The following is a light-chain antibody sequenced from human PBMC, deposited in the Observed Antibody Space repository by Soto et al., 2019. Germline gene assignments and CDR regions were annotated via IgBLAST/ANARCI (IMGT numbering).Light chain of an antibody. CDR2: VAS. J-gene: IGKJ2*01. CDR1: QRLPSDY. Sequence: DIVLTQSPGTLSLSPGERATLSCRASQRLPSDYLAWYQQKPGQAPRLLIYVASNRATGIPDRFSGSGSGTDFTLSITRLEPEDFPVYDCQQSFTSPYTFGQGTKLEIK. CDR3: QQSFTSPYT. V-gene: IGKV3-20*01.